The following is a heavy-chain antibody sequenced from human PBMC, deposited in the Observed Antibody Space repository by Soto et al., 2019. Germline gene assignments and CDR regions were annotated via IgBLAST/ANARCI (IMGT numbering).Heavy chain of an antibody. V-gene: IGHV3-23*01. J-gene: IGHJ4*02. D-gene: IGHD3-16*02. CDR2: ISGSGGST. CDR1: GFTFSSYA. Sequence: GGSLRLSCAASGFTFSSYAMSWVRQAPGKGLEWVSAISGSGGSTYYADSVKGRFPISRDNAKNTLYLQMNSLRAGDTAVYYCAKDPYDYVWGSYRYTGLFDYWGQGTLVTVSS. CDR3: AKDPYDYVWGSYRYTGLFDY.